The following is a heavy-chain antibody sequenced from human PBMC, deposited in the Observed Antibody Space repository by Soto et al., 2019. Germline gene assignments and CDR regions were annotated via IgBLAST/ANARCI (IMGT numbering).Heavy chain of an antibody. CDR3: ATRMYSSSWYYFVS. CDR2: IGGGSGST. J-gene: IGHJ4*02. Sequence: EVQLLESGGGFVQPGGSLRLSCAASGFTFTNYALGWVRQAPGKGLEWVSTIGGGSGSTSYADSVKGRFSISRENSKNTWYLQMSSLRAEDTALYYCATRMYSSSWYYFVSWGQGTLVTVSS. CDR1: GFTFTNYA. V-gene: IGHV3-23*01. D-gene: IGHD6-13*01.